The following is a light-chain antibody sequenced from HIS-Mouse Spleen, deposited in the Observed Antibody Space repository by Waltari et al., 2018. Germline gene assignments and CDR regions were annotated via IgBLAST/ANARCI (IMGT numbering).Light chain of an antibody. V-gene: IGKV1-33*01. Sequence: DIQMTQSPSSLSASVGDRVTITCQASQYISNYLNWYQQKPGKAPKLLIYDASNLETGVPSRFSGIGSGTDFTFTISSLQPEDIATYYCQQYDNLPFTFGPGTKVDIK. CDR3: QQYDNLPFT. CDR2: DAS. J-gene: IGKJ3*01. CDR1: QYISNY.